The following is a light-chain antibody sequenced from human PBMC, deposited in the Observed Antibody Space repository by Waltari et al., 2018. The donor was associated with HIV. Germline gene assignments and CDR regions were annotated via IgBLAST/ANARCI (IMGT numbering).Light chain of an antibody. CDR2: QDS. CDR3: QAWDSSTVV. V-gene: IGLV3-1*01. Sequence: SYELTQPPSVSVSPGLTASITCSGDKLGDRYACWYQQKPGQSPVLVIYQDSKRPEGIPERFSGSNSGNTATLTISGTQAMDEADYYCQAWDSSTVVFGGGTKLTVL. CDR1: KLGDRY. J-gene: IGLJ2*01.